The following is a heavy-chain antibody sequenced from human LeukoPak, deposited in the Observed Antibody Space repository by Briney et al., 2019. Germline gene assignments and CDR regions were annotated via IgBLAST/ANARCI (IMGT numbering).Heavy chain of an antibody. D-gene: IGHD3-3*01. CDR1: GYTFTGYY. J-gene: IGHJ4*02. Sequence: ASVKVSCKASGYTFTGYYMHWVRQAPGQGLEWMGWINPNSGGTNYAQKFQGRVTMTRDTSISTAYMELSSLRSEDTAVYYCARGGLFGVVTYDYWGQGTLVTVSS. V-gene: IGHV1-2*02. CDR2: INPNSGGT. CDR3: ARGGLFGVVTYDY.